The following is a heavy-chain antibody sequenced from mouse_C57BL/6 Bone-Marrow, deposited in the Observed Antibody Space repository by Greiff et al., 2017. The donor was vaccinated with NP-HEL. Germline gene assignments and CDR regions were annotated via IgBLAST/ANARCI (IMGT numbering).Heavy chain of an antibody. V-gene: IGHV1-55*01. CDR3: ARLLWLRRVYYYAMDY. CDR1: GYTFTSYW. Sequence: QVQLQQPGAELVKPGASVKMSCKASGYTFTSYWITWVKQRPGQGLEGIGDIYPGSGSTNYNEKFKSKATLTVDTSSSTAYMQLSSLTSEDSAVYYCARLLWLRRVYYYAMDYWGQGTSVTVSS. CDR2: IYPGSGST. J-gene: IGHJ4*01. D-gene: IGHD2-2*01.